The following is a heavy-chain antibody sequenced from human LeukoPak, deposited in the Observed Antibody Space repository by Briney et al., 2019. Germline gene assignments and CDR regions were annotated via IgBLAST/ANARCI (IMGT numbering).Heavy chain of an antibody. CDR1: GFTFSTYN. Sequence: GGSLRLSCEASGFTFSTYNMNWVRQAPGKRLEWVSSITSSSSYAFYADSVKGRFTISRDNARNSLYLQMNSLTAEDTAVYYCARGLSSSTWYGFDPWGQGTLVTVSS. D-gene: IGHD6-13*01. V-gene: IGHV3-21*01. J-gene: IGHJ5*02. CDR3: ARGLSSSTWYGFDP. CDR2: ITSSSSYA.